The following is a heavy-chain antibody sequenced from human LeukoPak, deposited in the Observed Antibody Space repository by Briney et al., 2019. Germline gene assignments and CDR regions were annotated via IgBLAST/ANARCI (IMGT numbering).Heavy chain of an antibody. J-gene: IGHJ6*02. V-gene: IGHV5-51*01. D-gene: IGHD6-19*01. CDR2: NYPGDSDT. Sequence: GESLKISCKGSGYSFPSYWIGLVRQMPGKGLEWMGINYPGDSDTRYSPSFQGQVTISADKSISTAYLQWSSLKASDTAMYYCARRAVAGTSRWDGMDVWGQGTTVTVSS. CDR1: GYSFPSYW. CDR3: ARRAVAGTSRWDGMDV.